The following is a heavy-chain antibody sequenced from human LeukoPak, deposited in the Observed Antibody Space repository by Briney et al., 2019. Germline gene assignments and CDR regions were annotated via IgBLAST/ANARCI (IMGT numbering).Heavy chain of an antibody. Sequence: GASVKVSCKASGYTFASYGISWVRQAPRQGLEWMGWISAYNGNTNYAQKLQGRVTMTTDTSTSTAHMELRSLRSDDTAVYYCARIGDDYGDIEGYWGQGTLVTVSS. D-gene: IGHD4-17*01. V-gene: IGHV1-18*01. CDR2: ISAYNGNT. CDR1: GYTFASYG. J-gene: IGHJ4*02. CDR3: ARIGDDYGDIEGY.